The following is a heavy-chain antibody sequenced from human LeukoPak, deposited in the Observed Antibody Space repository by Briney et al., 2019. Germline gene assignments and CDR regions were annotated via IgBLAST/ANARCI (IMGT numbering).Heavy chain of an antibody. CDR2: IKEDGSEK. D-gene: IGHD2-2*01. CDR1: GFIFTNYW. CDR3: ARDYCSSTSCSNWFDP. Sequence: GGSLRLSCAASGFIFTNYWMSWVRQAPGKGLEWVANIKEDGSEKHYVDSAKGRFTISRDNAKNSLYLQMNSLRSEDTAVYYCARDYCSSTSCSNWFDPWGQGTLVTVSS. V-gene: IGHV3-7*03. J-gene: IGHJ5*02.